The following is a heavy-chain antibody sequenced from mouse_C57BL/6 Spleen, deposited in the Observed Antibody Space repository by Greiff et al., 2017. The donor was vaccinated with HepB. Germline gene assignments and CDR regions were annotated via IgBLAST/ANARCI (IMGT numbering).Heavy chain of an antibody. CDR2: ISDGGSYT. V-gene: IGHV5-4*01. CDR3: ARDFYYYGSNYFDY. Sequence: EVQLVESGGGLVKPGGSLKLSCAASGFTFSSYAMSWVRQTPEKRLEWVATISDGGSYTYYPDNVKGRLTISRDNAKNNLYLQMSHLKSEDTAMYYCARDFYYYGSNYFDYWGQGTTLTVSS. J-gene: IGHJ2*01. CDR1: GFTFSSYA. D-gene: IGHD1-1*01.